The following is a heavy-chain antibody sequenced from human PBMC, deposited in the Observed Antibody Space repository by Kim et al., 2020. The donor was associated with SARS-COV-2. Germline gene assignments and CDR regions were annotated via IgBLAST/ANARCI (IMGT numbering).Heavy chain of an antibody. CDR1: GFTFSSYG. Sequence: GGSLRLSCAASGFTFSSYGMHWVRQAPSKGLEWVAVIWYDGSNKYYADSVKGRFTISRDNSKNTLYLQMNSLRAEDTAVYYCARDCSAFYYYYGMDVWGQGTTVTVSS. D-gene: IGHD2-2*01. CDR3: ARDCSAFYYYYGMDV. CDR2: IWYDGSNK. V-gene: IGHV3-33*01. J-gene: IGHJ6*02.